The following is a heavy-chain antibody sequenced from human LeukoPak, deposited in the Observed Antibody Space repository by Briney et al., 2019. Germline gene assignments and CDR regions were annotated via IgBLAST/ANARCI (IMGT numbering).Heavy chain of an antibody. CDR1: RFTFSSYA. J-gene: IGHJ4*02. V-gene: IGHV3-23*01. CDR3: AKDKGDCSGGSCYPDYFDY. Sequence: GGSVSLSCPASRFTFSSYAMSWVRPAPGKGLEWVSAISGSGGSTYYPDSVQGRFTISRDNSKNTLYLQMNSLRAEDTAVYYCAKDKGDCSGGSCYPDYFDYWGQGTLVTVSS. CDR2: ISGSGGST. D-gene: IGHD2-15*01.